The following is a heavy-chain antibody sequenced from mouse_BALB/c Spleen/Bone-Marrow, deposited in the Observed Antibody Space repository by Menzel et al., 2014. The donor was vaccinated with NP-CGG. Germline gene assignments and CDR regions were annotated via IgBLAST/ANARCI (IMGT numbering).Heavy chain of an antibody. D-gene: IGHD2-4*01. J-gene: IGHJ3*01. V-gene: IGHV3-1*02. CDR3: ARSDYYDWAY. CDR2: INYSGST. Sequence: VHVQQSGPDLVKPSQSPSLTCTVTGYSITSFYSWHWIRQFPGNKLEWMGYINYSGSTNYNPSLKSRISITRDTSKNQFFLQLNSVTTEDTATYYCARSDYYDWAYWGQGTLVTVSA. CDR1: GYSITSFYS.